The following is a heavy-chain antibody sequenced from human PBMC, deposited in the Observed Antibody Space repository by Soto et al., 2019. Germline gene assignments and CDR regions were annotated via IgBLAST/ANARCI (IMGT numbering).Heavy chain of an antibody. CDR1: GDSISNSDYY. Sequence: QVQLQESGPGLVKPSQTLSLTCTVSGDSISNSDYYWNWIRQSPGKGLEWIASIDYSGSNYYNPYPKSRVVKSADTSKNLFSLKLRSVTAADTALYFCARDGPSYYGFDVWGQGTTVTVSS. V-gene: IGHV4-30-4*01. J-gene: IGHJ6*02. CDR3: ARDGPSYYGFDV. CDR2: IDYSGSN.